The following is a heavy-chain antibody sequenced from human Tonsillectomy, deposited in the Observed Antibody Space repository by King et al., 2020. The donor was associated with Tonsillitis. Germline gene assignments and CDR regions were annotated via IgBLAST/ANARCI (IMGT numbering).Heavy chain of an antibody. D-gene: IGHD1-26*01. CDR1: GFTFGDYA. CDR3: TRDKSGSYPSVDY. Sequence: VQLVESGGGLAQPGRSLRLSCTASGFTFGDYAMSWVRQAPGKGLEWVGFIRSKAYGGTTEYAASVKGRFTISRDDSKTIAYLQMNSLKTEETAVYYCTRDKSGSYPSVDYWGQGTLVTVSS. J-gene: IGHJ4*02. CDR2: IRSKAYGGTT. V-gene: IGHV3-49*04.